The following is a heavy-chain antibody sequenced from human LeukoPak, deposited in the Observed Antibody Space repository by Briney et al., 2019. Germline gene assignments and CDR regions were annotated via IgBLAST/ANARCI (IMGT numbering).Heavy chain of an antibody. CDR1: GYSFVGYG. CDR3: ARDSSSWGY. J-gene: IGHJ4*02. V-gene: IGHV1-18*01. Sequence: GASVNVSCKASGYSFVGYGITWVRQAPGQGLEWMGWISAYNGNTNYAQKLQGRVTMTTDTSTSTAYMELRSLRSDDTAVYYCARDSSSWGYWGQGTLVTVSS. CDR2: ISAYNGNT. D-gene: IGHD6-13*01.